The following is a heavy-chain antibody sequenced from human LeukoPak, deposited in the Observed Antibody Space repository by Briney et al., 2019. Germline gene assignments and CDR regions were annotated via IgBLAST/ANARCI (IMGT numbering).Heavy chain of an antibody. CDR1: VYTFTNYA. D-gene: IGHD5-24*01. CDR3: ARDDRNYKLTIHYSHYGKDV. J-gene: IGHJ6*02. V-gene: IGHV1-3*01. CDR2: INGGNGNT. Sequence: ASVKVSCKASVYTFTNYAMHWVRQAPGQRLEWMGWINGGNGNTKYSQKFRGRVTITRDTSASTAYMERSSLRSEDTAIYYCARDDRNYKLTIHYSHYGKDVWGQGNTVTVSS.